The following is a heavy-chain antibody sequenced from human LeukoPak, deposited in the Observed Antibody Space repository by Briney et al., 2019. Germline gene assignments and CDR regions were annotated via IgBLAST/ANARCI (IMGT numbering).Heavy chain of an antibody. CDR3: TTLLLFYYYYMDV. CDR2: IKSKTDGGTT. Sequence: GGSLRLSCAASGFTFSNAWMSWVRQAPGKGLEWVGRIKSKTDGGTTDYAAPVKGRFTISRDDSKNTLYLQMNSLKTEDTAVYYCTTLLLFYYYYMDVWGKGTTVTVSS. CDR1: GFTFSNAW. V-gene: IGHV3-15*01. D-gene: IGHD2-2*01. J-gene: IGHJ6*03.